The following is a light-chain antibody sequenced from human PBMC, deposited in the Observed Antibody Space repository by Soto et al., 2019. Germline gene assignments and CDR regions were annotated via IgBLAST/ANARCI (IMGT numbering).Light chain of an antibody. J-gene: IGLJ1*01. CDR3: AAWDDSLNGYV. CDR2: SNN. CDR1: SSNIGSNT. Sequence: QSVLTQPPSASGTPGQEVTISCCGSSSNIGSNTVNWYQQLPGTAPKRLIYSNNQRPSGVPDRFSGSKSGTSASLAISGLQSEDEADYYCAAWDDSLNGYVFGTGTKVTVL. V-gene: IGLV1-44*01.